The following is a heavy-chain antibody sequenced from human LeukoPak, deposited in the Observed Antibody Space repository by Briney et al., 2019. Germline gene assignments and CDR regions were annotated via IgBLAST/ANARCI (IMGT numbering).Heavy chain of an antibody. CDR1: GGSISSYY. D-gene: IGHD3-10*01. J-gene: IGHJ5*02. CDR2: IYYSGGT. CDR3: ARSEVTMVRGGNWFDL. Sequence: SETVSFTCTVYGGSISSYYWSWIRQPPGKGLEWIGYIYYSGGTNYNPSLKSRVTISEETSKNQFSLKLSSLTAADTAVYYCARSEVTMVRGGNWFDLWGQGTLVTVSS. V-gene: IGHV4-59*01.